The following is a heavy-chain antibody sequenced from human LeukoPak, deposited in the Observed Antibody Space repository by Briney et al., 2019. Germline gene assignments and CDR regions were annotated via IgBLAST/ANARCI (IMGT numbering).Heavy chain of an antibody. V-gene: IGHV3-23*01. CDR1: GFTFSSYA. CDR2: ISGSGDNT. CDR3: AKVSSNYYGSGSYYNVYFDY. D-gene: IGHD3-10*01. J-gene: IGHJ4*02. Sequence: GGSLRLSCAASGFTFSSYAMSWVRQAPGKGLEWVSGISGSGDNTYYADSVKGRFTISRDNSKNTLYVQVNSLGTEDTAAYYCAKVSSNYYGSGSYYNVYFDYWGQGTLVTVSS.